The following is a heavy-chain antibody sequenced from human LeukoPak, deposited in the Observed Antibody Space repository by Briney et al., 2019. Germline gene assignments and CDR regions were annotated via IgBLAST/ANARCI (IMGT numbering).Heavy chain of an antibody. J-gene: IGHJ4*02. Sequence: PSQTLSLTCTVSGGSISSGSYHWSWIRQPAGKGLEWIGRIYTSGSTNYNPSLKGRVTISVDTSKNQFSLKLSSVTAADTAVYYCAKGSRGFWSGYYDYWGQGTLVTVSS. CDR3: AKGSRGFWSGYYDY. V-gene: IGHV4-61*02. D-gene: IGHD3-3*01. CDR2: IYTSGST. CDR1: GGSISSGSYH.